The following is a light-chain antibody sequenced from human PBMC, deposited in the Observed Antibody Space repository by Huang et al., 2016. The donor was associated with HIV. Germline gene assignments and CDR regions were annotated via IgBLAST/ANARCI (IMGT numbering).Light chain of an antibody. V-gene: IGKV3-15*01. J-gene: IGKJ3*01. CDR1: QNVRSA. CDR2: GAS. Sequence: VMTQSPVTLSVSPGERVTLSCRASQNVRSALAWYQQRPGHPPRLLMYGASTRASGPAARFSGSGSGTDFTLTISSLQSEDFAVYYCQQYNKWPLFTFGPGTKVDIK. CDR3: QQYNKWPLFT.